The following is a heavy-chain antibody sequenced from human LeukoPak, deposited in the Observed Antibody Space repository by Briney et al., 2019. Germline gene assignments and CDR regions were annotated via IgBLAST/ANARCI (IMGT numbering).Heavy chain of an antibody. Sequence: GGSLRLSCAASGFTFSSYWMHWVRQAPGKGLVWVSRINIDGSSTSYADSVKGRFTISRDNAKNTLYLQMNSLRAEDTAVYYCARAAGPGGRDAFDIWGQGTMVTVSS. CDR2: INIDGSST. CDR3: ARAAGPGGRDAFDI. J-gene: IGHJ3*02. V-gene: IGHV3-74*01. CDR1: GFTFSSYW. D-gene: IGHD1-26*01.